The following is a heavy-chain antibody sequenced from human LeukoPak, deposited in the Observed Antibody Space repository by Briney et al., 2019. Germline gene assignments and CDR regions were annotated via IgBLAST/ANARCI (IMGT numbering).Heavy chain of an antibody. V-gene: IGHV3-21*01. CDR3: ARVVTAMAPKPPYYYYYYMDV. Sequence: PGGSLRLSCAASGFIFSSYSMNWVRQAPGKGLEWVSSISSSSSYIYYADSVKGRFTISRDNAKNSLYLQMNSLRAEDTAVYYCARVVTAMAPKPPYYYYYYMDVWGKGTTVTVSS. D-gene: IGHD5-18*01. CDR2: ISSSSSYI. CDR1: GFIFSSYS. J-gene: IGHJ6*03.